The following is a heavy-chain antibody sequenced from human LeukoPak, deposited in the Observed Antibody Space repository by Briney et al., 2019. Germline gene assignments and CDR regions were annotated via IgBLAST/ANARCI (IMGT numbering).Heavy chain of an antibody. V-gene: IGHV4-30-2*01. CDR3: ARGVVGAFDY. Sequence: PSETLSLTCAVSGVSISTGGYSWSWIRQPPGKGLEWIGYIYHSGSTYYDPSLKSRVTISVDRSKNLFSLKLTSVTAADTAVYYCARGVVGAFDYWGQGTLVTVSS. CDR1: GVSISTGGYS. CDR2: IYHSGST. J-gene: IGHJ4*02. D-gene: IGHD1-26*01.